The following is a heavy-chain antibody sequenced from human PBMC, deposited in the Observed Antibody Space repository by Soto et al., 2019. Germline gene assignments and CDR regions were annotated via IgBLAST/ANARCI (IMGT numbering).Heavy chain of an antibody. CDR2: IYYSGST. D-gene: IGHD1-26*01. J-gene: IGHJ5*02. CDR1: GGSISSGGYY. CDR3: ARDTGNSPNQPWFDP. Sequence: SETLSLTCTVSGGSISSGGYYWSWIRQHPGKGLEWIGYIYYSGSTYYNPSLKSRVTISVDTSKNQFSLKLSSVTAADTAVYYCARDTGNSPNQPWFDPWGQGTLVTVSS. V-gene: IGHV4-31*03.